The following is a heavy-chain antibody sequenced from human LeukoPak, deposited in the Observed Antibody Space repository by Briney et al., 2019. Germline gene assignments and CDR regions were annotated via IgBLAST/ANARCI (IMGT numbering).Heavy chain of an antibody. CDR2: IYPADSDT. CDR3: ARGEAALSWFDP. J-gene: IGHJ5*02. D-gene: IGHD6-6*01. V-gene: IGHV5-51*01. CDR1: GYNFPYYW. Sequence: GESLKISCKGSGYNFPYYWIAWVRQMPGKGLEWMGIIYPADSDTTYSPSFQGQVTISADKSISTAYLQWSSLKASDTALYYCARGEAALSWFDPWGQGTLVTVSS.